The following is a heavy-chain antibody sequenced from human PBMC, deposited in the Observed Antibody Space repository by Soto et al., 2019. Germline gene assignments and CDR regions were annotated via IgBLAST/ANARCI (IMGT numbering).Heavy chain of an antibody. V-gene: IGHV4-30-4*01. CDR1: CYFIGSGDYY. D-gene: IGHD3-10*01. CDR3: ARHQRWFGELFYYYGMDV. CDR2: IYKTGKT. J-gene: IGHJ6*02. Sequence: PWETLSLTCDVSCYFIGSGDYYWTWIRQAPGKGLEYIGYIYKTGKTYYNPSLKSRPLISMDTSKSQFFLRLTSVSAADTAMYYCARHQRWFGELFYYYGMDVWGQGTTVTVSS.